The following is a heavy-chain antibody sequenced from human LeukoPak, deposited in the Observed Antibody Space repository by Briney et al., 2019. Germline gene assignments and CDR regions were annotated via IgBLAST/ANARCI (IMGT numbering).Heavy chain of an antibody. J-gene: IGHJ5*02. V-gene: IGHV4-34*01. CDR1: GGSFSGYY. CDR2: INHSGST. D-gene: IGHD3-10*01. Sequence: SETLSLTCAVYGGSFSGYYWSWIRQPPGKGLEWIGEINHSGSTNYNPSLKSRVTISVDTSKNQFSLKLSPVTAADTAVYYCARRITMVRGVINNWFDPWGQGTLVTVSS. CDR3: ARRITMVRGVINNWFDP.